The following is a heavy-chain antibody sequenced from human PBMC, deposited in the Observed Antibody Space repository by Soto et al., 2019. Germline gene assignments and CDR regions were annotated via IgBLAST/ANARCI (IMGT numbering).Heavy chain of an antibody. CDR3: TRGGSAPYYYSGMDA. J-gene: IGHJ6*02. V-gene: IGHV1-18*01. CDR1: GYTFTSCG. Sequence: GASVEVSWKASGYTFTSCGISWVRQGPGQGLEWLGWINTHTGNRNYAQNLQGRVIMTADPSTRTAYLELRRLRSDDPAIYFCTRGGSAPYYYSGMDAWGQGTTVTVSS. D-gene: IGHD3-10*01. CDR2: INTHTGNR.